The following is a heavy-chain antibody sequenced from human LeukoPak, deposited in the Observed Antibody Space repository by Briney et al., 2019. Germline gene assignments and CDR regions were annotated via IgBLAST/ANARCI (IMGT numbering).Heavy chain of an antibody. J-gene: IGHJ4*02. CDR1: GGTFSSYA. D-gene: IGHD2-2*01. CDR2: IIPIFGTA. V-gene: IGHV1-69*13. Sequence: SVKVSCKASGGTFSSYAISWVRQAPGQGLEWMGGIIPIFGTANYAQKFQGRVMITADESTSTAYMELSSLRSEDTAVYYCARGALVVPAAGRFDYWGQGTLVTVSS. CDR3: ARGALVVPAAGRFDY.